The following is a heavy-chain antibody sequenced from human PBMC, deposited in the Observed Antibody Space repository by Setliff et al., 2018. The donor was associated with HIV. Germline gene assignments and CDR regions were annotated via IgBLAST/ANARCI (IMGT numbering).Heavy chain of an antibody. CDR1: GDTFNSYA. CDR2: VIPIFGTA. V-gene: IGHV1-69*13. D-gene: IGHD3-22*01. CDR3: AKGGYYDSTGYYYVGAVDI. Sequence: SVKVSCKASGDTFNSYAISWVRQAPGQGLEWMGGVIPIFGTANYAQKFQGRVTITADESTSTAYMELSSLRSEDTAVYYCAKGGYYDSTGYYYVGAVDIWGQGTVVTVSS. J-gene: IGHJ3*02.